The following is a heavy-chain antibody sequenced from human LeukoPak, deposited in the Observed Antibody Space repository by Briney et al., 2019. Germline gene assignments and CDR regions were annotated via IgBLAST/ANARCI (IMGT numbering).Heavy chain of an antibody. D-gene: IGHD2-2*01. J-gene: IGHJ5*02. CDR2: ISGSGGST. Sequence: PGGSLRLSCAASGFTFSNYAMSWVRQAPGKGLEWVSAISGSGGSTSYADSVKGRFTISRDNSKNTLYLQLNSLRAEDTAVYYCAKLPREYCSSTSCPNWFDTWGQGTLVTVSS. CDR1: GFTFSNYA. CDR3: AKLPREYCSSTSCPNWFDT. V-gene: IGHV3-23*01.